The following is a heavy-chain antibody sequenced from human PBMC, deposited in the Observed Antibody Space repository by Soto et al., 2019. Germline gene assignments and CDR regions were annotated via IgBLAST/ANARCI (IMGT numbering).Heavy chain of an antibody. CDR3: ARDRRITMVRGVPKTVYYYYYYGMDV. Sequence: ASVKVSCKASGYTFTSYGISWVRQAPGQGLEGMGWISAYNGNTNYAQKLQGRVTMTTDTSTSTAYMELRSLRSDDTAVYYCARDRRITMVRGVPKTVYYYYYYGMDVWGQGTTVTVSS. CDR1: GYTFTSYG. J-gene: IGHJ6*02. V-gene: IGHV1-18*04. D-gene: IGHD3-10*01. CDR2: ISAYNGNT.